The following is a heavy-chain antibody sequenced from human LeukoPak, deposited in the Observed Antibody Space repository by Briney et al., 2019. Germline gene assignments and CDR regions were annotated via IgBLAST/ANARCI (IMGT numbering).Heavy chain of an antibody. CDR3: ARHWAHGSFDF. CDR2: INPGIFTT. Sequence: GASVNLSYKASGYPFTTFSLHWVRQAPGQGLEWMAIINPGIFTTTYAQKLQDRITVTSDTSTATVYMERRRRRLEDTAVYFCARHWAHGSFDFWGQGTLVTVSS. V-gene: IGHV1-46*01. CDR1: GYPFTTFS. D-gene: IGHD3-16*01. J-gene: IGHJ4*02.